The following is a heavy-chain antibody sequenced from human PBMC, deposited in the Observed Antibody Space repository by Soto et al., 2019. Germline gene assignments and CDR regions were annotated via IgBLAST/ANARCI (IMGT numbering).Heavy chain of an antibody. CDR3: AKDIALVLPGPNAFDI. CDR1: GFTFDDYA. Sequence: EVQLVESGGGLVQPGRSLRLSCAASGFTFDDYAMHWVRQAPGKGLEWVSGISWNSGSIGYADSVKGRFTISRDNAKNSLYLQMNSLRAEDTALYYCAKDIALVLPGPNAFDIWGQGTMVTVSS. J-gene: IGHJ3*02. D-gene: IGHD2-2*01. V-gene: IGHV3-9*01. CDR2: ISWNSGSI.